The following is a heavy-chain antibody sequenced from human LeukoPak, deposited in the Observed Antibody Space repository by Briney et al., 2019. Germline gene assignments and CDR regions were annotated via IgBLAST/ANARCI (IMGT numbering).Heavy chain of an antibody. CDR3: ARDRDYADY. Sequence: PGGSLRLSCTASGFTFRDYYMSWFRQAPGKGLEWVAYISSSGGTIYHADSVKDRITIARDNIKNALYLQMNSLRAEDTAVYYCARDRDYADYWGQGILVTVSS. CDR1: GFTFRDYY. J-gene: IGHJ4*02. CDR2: ISSSGGTI. D-gene: IGHD4/OR15-4a*01. V-gene: IGHV3-11*01.